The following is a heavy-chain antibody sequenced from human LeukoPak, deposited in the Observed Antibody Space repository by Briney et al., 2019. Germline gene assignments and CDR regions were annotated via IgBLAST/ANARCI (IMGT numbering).Heavy chain of an antibody. J-gene: IGHJ4*02. D-gene: IGHD6-19*01. CDR1: GGSISSSNW. CDR3: ARVESTGWWHYFDY. CDR2: IYYSGST. Sequence: SGTLSLTCAVSGGSISSSNWWSWVRQHPGKGLEWIGYIYYSGSTYYNPSLKSRVTISVDTSKNQFSLKLSSVTAADTAVYYCARVESTGWWHYFDYWGQGTLVTVSS. V-gene: IGHV4-4*02.